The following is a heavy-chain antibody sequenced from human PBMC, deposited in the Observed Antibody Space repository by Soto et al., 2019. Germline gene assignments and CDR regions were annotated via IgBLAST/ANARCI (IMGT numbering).Heavy chain of an antibody. J-gene: IGHJ6*02. Sequence: SLRLSCAASGFTFSSYAIHWVRQAPGKGLEWVAVISYDGSNKYYADSVKGRFTISRDNSKNTLYLQMNSLRAEDTAVYYCAVDYYYDSSGSRDEDYYGIGVWGQGTPVTVSS. CDR1: GFTFSSYA. V-gene: IGHV3-30-3*01. CDR3: AVDYYYDSSGSRDEDYYGIGV. D-gene: IGHD3-22*01. CDR2: ISYDGSNK.